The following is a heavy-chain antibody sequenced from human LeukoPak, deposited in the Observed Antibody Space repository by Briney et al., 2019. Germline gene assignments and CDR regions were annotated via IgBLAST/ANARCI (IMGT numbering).Heavy chain of an antibody. CDR2: IYYSGST. CDR3: ARDMDDSSGYLAFVI. V-gene: IGHV4-59*01. D-gene: IGHD3-22*01. J-gene: IGHJ3*02. Sequence: PSETLSLTCTVSGGSISSYYWSWIRQPPGKGLEWIGYIYYSGSTNYNPSLKSRVTISVDTSKNQFSLKLSSVTAADTAVYYCARDMDDSSGYLAFVIWGQGTMVTVSS. CDR1: GGSISSYY.